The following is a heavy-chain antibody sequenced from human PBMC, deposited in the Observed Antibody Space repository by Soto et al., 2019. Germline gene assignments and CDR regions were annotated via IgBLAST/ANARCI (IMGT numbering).Heavy chain of an antibody. D-gene: IGHD2-2*01. Sequence: SETLSLTCPVSGGSISSSSYYWGWIRQPPGKGLEWIGSIYYSGSTYYNPSLKSRVTISVDTSKNQFSLKLSSVTAADTAVYYCARLGLDIVLVPAAGPGMDVWGQGTTVTVSS. CDR1: GGSISSSSYY. V-gene: IGHV4-39*01. CDR2: IYYSGST. J-gene: IGHJ6*02. CDR3: ARLGLDIVLVPAAGPGMDV.